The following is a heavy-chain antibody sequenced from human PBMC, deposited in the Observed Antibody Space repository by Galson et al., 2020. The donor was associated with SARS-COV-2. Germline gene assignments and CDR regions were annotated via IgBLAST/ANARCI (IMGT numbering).Heavy chain of an antibody. V-gene: IGHV4-30-2*01. CDR3: ARLHYGEYAPEAFDI. J-gene: IGHJ3*02. D-gene: IGHD4-17*01. Sequence: SETLSLTCAVSGTSISSGSYSWNWIRQPPGNGMEWNGYISHSGGTYYNPSLKSRVTISGDRSKNQFSLRLSSVTAADTAVYYCARLHYGEYAPEAFDIWGPGTRVTVAS. CDR2: ISHSGGT. CDR1: GTSISSGSYS.